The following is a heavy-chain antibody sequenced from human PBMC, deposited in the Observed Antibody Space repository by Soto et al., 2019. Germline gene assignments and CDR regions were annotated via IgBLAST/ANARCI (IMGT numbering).Heavy chain of an antibody. Sequence: GVRWVIKKTGKGLEWVAVISYDGSNKYYADSVKGRFTISRDNSKNTLYLQMNSLRAEDTAVYYCAKDLTHDFWGGYDTIYVMDFWGQGTTVTVS. CDR2: ISYDGSNK. V-gene: IGHV3-30*18. D-gene: IGHD3-3*01. CDR3: AKDLTHDFWGGYDTIYVMDF. J-gene: IGHJ6*02. CDR1: G.